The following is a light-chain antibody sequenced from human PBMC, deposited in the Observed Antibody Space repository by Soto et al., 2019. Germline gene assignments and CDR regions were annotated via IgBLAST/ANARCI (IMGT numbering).Light chain of an antibody. CDR2: EVT. Sequence: QSALTQPPSASGSPGQSVTISCTGTSSDVGAYNYVSWYQQHAGKAPKLVIYEVTKRPSGVPDRFSGSNSANTASLPVSGFQAEDEADYYCSSFASSNTGVFGGGTKLTVL. CDR1: SSDVGAYNY. J-gene: IGLJ3*02. CDR3: SSFASSNTGV. V-gene: IGLV2-8*01.